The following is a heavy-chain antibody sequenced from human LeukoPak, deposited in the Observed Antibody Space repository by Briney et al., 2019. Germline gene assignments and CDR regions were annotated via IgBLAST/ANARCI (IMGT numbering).Heavy chain of an antibody. J-gene: IGHJ6*03. CDR2: IYTSGST. Sequence: SETLSLTCTVSGGPISSYYWSWIRQPAGKGLEWIGRIYTSGSTNYNPSLKSRVTMSVDTSKNQFSLKLSSVTAADTAVYYCARDRWYCSSTSCPHTPIIMDVWGKGTTVTVSS. CDR1: GGPISSYY. CDR3: ARDRWYCSSTSCPHTPIIMDV. D-gene: IGHD2-2*01. V-gene: IGHV4-4*07.